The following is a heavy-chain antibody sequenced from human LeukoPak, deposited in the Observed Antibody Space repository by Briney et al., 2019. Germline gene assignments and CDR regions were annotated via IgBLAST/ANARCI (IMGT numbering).Heavy chain of an antibody. D-gene: IGHD6-13*01. CDR3: AKAFSSSWQFDP. V-gene: IGHV3-23*01. Sequence: QPGGSLRLSCAASGFTFSSYAMTWVRQAPGKGLEWVSSITESSGYTYYADSVKGRFTVSRDNSKNTLYLQMNSLRVEDTALYYCAKAFSSSWQFDPWGQGTLVTVSS. CDR1: GFTFSSYA. CDR2: ITESSGYT. J-gene: IGHJ5*02.